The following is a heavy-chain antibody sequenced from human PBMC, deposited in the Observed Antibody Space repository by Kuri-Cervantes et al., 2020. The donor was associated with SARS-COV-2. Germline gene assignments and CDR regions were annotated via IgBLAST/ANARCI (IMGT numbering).Heavy chain of an antibody. Sequence: GESLKISCAASGFPFRNFGMHWVRQAPGKGLEWVAIISYDTTNKYYADSVKGRFTISRDNAKNSLYLQMNSLRAEDTAVYYCARDQGAQWPSEDWGQGTLVTVSS. CDR1: GFPFRNFG. V-gene: IGHV3-30*03. CDR3: ARDQGAQWPSED. J-gene: IGHJ4*02. CDR2: ISYDTTNK. D-gene: IGHD6-19*01.